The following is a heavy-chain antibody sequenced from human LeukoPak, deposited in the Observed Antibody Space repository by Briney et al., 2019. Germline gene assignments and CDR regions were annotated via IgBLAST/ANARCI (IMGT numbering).Heavy chain of an antibody. CDR2: ISGSGGST. V-gene: IGHV3-23*01. Sequence: GGSLRLSCAASGFTFSSYAMSWVRQAPGKGLEWVSAISGSGGSTYYADSVKGRFTISRDNSKTTLYLQMNSLRAEDTAVYYCAKSVVVVPASAFDYWGQGTLVTVSS. D-gene: IGHD2-2*01. CDR3: AKSVVVVPASAFDY. CDR1: GFTFSSYA. J-gene: IGHJ4*02.